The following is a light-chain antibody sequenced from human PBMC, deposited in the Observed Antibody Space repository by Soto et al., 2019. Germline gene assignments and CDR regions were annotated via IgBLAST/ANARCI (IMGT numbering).Light chain of an antibody. V-gene: IGKV3-11*01. CDR2: DAS. CDR3: QQRSNWLIT. Sequence: EILMTQSPFTLSVSPGERATLSCRASQSVSSNLAWYQQKPGQAPRLLIYDASNRATGIPARFSGSGSGTDFTLTISSLEPEDFAVYYCQQRSNWLITFGQGTRLEIK. CDR1: QSVSSN. J-gene: IGKJ5*01.